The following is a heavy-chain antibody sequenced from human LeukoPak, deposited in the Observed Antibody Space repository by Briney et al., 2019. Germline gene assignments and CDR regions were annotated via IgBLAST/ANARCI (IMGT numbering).Heavy chain of an antibody. CDR3: AKDRQRGYSKALDY. V-gene: IGHV3-30*02. CDR1: GFTSSSYG. CDR2: IRYDGSNK. J-gene: IGHJ4*02. Sequence: PGGSLRLSCAASGFTSSSYGMHWVRQAPGKGLEWVAFIRYDGSNKYYADSVKGRFTISRDNSKNTLYLQMNSLRAEDTAVYYCAKDRQRGYSKALDYWGQGTLVTVSS. D-gene: IGHD5-18*01.